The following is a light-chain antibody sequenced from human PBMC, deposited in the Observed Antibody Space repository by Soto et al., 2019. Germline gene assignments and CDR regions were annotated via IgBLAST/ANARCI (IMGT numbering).Light chain of an antibody. CDR3: HYYADSPYT. J-gene: IGKJ2*01. CDR2: GAS. CDR1: QSVRSGS. Sequence: EVVLTQSPGTLSLSPGEGATLSCRASQSVRSGSLAWYQQKPGQAPRLLIFGASNRATDTPDRFSGSGSGTDFTLTITRVDTEDFAVYYCHYYADSPYTFGQGTRVEI. V-gene: IGKV3-20*01.